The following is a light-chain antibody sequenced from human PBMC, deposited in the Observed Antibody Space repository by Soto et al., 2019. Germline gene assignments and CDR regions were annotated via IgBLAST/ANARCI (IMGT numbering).Light chain of an antibody. CDR2: EVR. V-gene: IGLV2-14*01. CDR1: SSDVGGYNS. CDR3: SSFTTSNTYV. Sequence: SVLTQPASVSGSPGQSITISCTGTSSDVGGYNSVSWYQQHPGKAPKLLISEVRHRPSGVSDRFSGSQSANTASLTISGLQAEDEADYYCSSFTTSNTYVFGTGTKVTVL. J-gene: IGLJ1*01.